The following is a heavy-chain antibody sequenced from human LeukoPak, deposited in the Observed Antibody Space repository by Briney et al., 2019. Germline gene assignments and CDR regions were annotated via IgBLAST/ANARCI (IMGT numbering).Heavy chain of an antibody. J-gene: IGHJ4*02. Sequence: GGSLRLSCAASGFTFSTYTTNWVRQAPGKGLEWVSSISVGSTYISYPDSVKGRFTISRDNAKNSLYLQVNSLRDEDSAVYYCARGLQYHEPLYFDSWGQGTLVTVSS. CDR3: ARGLQYHEPLYFDS. V-gene: IGHV3-21*06. CDR1: GFTFSTYT. D-gene: IGHD4-11*01. CDR2: ISVGSTYI.